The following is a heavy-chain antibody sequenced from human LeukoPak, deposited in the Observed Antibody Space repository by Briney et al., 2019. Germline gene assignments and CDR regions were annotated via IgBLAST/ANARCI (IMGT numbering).Heavy chain of an antibody. CDR1: GYSFGSQW. CDR3: ARVIIGGNYGGFYGLDV. D-gene: IGHD4-11*01. V-gene: IGHV5-51*01. J-gene: IGHJ6*02. Sequence: GESLKNSCKGSGYSFGSQWIGWVRQRPGKGLEWMGIIYPGDSDSRYSPSFQGQVTISAEKSSSTAYLQWGSLRASDTAIYYCARVIIGGNYGGFYGLDVWGQGTTVIVSS. CDR2: IYPGDSDS.